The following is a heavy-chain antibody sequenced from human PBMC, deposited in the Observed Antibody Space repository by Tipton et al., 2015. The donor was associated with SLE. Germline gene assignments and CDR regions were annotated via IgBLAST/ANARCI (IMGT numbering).Heavy chain of an antibody. CDR1: GGSFSGYY. CDR2: INHSGST. J-gene: IGHJ5*02. V-gene: IGHV4-34*01. CDR3: ATGGLRNWFDP. Sequence: TLSLTCAVYGGSFSGYYWSWIRQPPGKGLEWIGEINHSGSTNYNPSLKSRVTISVDTSKNQFSLKLSSVTAADTAVYYCATGGLRNWFDPWGQGTLVTVSS. D-gene: IGHD3-16*01.